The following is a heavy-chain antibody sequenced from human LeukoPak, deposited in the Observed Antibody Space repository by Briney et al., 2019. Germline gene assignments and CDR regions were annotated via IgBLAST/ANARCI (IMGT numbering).Heavy chain of an antibody. D-gene: IGHD2-15*01. CDR3: ARGGYCSGGGCYQFHP. CDR2: IIPIFGTA. V-gene: IGHV1-69*01. J-gene: IGHJ5*02. Sequence: GASVKVSCKASGGTFSSYAISWVRQAPGQGLEWMGGIIPIFGTANYAQKFQGRVTITADESTSTAYMELSSLRSEDTAVYYCARGGYCSGGGCYQFHPWGQGTLVTVSS. CDR1: GGTFSSYA.